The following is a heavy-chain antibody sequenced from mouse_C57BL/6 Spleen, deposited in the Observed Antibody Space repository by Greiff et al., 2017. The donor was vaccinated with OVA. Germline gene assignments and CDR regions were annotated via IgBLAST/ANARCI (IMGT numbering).Heavy chain of an antibody. CDR3: ASLTGTGGMDY. J-gene: IGHJ4*01. CDR2: INPSTGGT. V-gene: IGHV1-42*01. Sequence: VQLKQSGPELVKPGASVKISCKASGYSFTGYYMNWVKQSPEKSLEWIGEINPSTGGTTYNQKFKAKATLTVDKSSSTAYMQLKSLTSEDSAVYYCASLTGTGGMDYWGQGTSVTVSS. CDR1: GYSFTGYY. D-gene: IGHD4-1*01.